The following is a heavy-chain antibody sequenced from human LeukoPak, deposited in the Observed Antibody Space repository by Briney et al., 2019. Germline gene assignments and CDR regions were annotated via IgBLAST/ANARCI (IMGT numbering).Heavy chain of an antibody. D-gene: IGHD4-23*01. Sequence: PSETLSLTCTVSGGSISSHYWSWIRQPPGKGLEGIGYIYYSASTNYNPSLKSRVTISVDTSKNQFSLKLSSVTAADTAVYYCAREVYGGNANWFDPWGQGTLVTVSS. CDR2: IYYSAST. V-gene: IGHV4-59*11. CDR1: GGSISSHY. J-gene: IGHJ5*02. CDR3: AREVYGGNANWFDP.